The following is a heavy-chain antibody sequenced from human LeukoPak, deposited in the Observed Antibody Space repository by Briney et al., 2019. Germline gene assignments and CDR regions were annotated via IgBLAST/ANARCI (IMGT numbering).Heavy chain of an antibody. Sequence: GGSLRLSCAASGFTFSSYSMSWVRQAAGEGLEWVSFFIGGVTTTWHADSVKGRLTISRDNSRNTVYLQMNSLRDEDTAVYYCAKASRATCSGAFCYHFDSWGPGTLVTVSS. V-gene: IGHV3-23*01. CDR3: AKASRATCSGAFCYHFDS. D-gene: IGHD2-15*01. CDR2: FIGGVTTT. J-gene: IGHJ4*02. CDR1: GFTFSSYS.